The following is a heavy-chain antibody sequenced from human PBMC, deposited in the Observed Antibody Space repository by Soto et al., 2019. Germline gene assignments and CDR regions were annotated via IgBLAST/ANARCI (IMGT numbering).Heavy chain of an antibody. J-gene: IGHJ4*02. CDR2: IYPGDSDT. V-gene: IGHV5-51*01. Sequence: PGESLKISCQASGYTFAGSWIAWVRQIPGQGLEWMGIIYPGDSDTTYSPSFQGQVTISADKSISTAYLQWSSLKASDTAMYYCARSEGDDGYDYFDYWGQGTLVTVSS. CDR1: GYTFAGSW. CDR3: ARSEGDDGYDYFDY. D-gene: IGHD3-22*01.